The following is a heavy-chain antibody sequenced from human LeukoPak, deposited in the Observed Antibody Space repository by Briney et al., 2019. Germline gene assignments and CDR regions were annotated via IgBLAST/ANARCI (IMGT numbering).Heavy chain of an antibody. V-gene: IGHV1-8*01. J-gene: IGHJ4*02. CDR2: MNPNSGNT. Sequence: ASVKVSCKASGYTFTSYDINWVGQATGQGLEWMGWMNPNSGNTGYAQKFQGRVTMTRDMSTSTVYMELSSLRSEDTAVYYCAREQGGSCLYWGQGTLVTVSS. CDR3: AREQGGSCLY. CDR1: GYTFTSYD. D-gene: IGHD2-15*01.